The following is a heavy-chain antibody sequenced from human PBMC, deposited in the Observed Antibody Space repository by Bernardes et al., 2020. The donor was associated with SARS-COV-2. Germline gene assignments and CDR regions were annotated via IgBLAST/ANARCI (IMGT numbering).Heavy chain of an antibody. V-gene: IGHV4-34*01. CDR1: GGSFSGYY. CDR2: INHSGSP. CDR3: ARGHPSRGYYYYYYMDV. D-gene: IGHD6-13*01. Sequence: SETLSLTCAVYGGSFSGYYWSWIREPPGKGLEWIGEINHSGSPNYNPSLKRRVTISVETSKNQFSLKLSSVTAADTAVYYCARGHPSRGYYYYYYMDVWGKGTTVTVSS. J-gene: IGHJ6*03.